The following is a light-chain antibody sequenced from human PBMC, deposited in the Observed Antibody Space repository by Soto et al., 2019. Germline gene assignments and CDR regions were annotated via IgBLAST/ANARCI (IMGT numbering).Light chain of an antibody. CDR2: QDS. CDR1: KLGNKF. CDR3: QAWDYSVV. V-gene: IGLV3-1*01. J-gene: IGLJ2*01. Sequence: SYELTQPPSVSVSPGQTASITCSGDKLGNKFTCWYQQKAGQSPTLVIYQDSKRPPGIPDRFSGSSSGNTATLTITGTQAMDEAHYYCQAWDYSVVFGGGTKLTVL.